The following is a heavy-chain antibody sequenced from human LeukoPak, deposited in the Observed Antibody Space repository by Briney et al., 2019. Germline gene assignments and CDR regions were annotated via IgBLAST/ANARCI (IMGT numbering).Heavy chain of an antibody. CDR1: GFTFSSYG. D-gene: IGHD5-12*01. CDR3: ARAKQATISAFDI. Sequence: PGGSLRLSCAASGFTFSSYGMHWVRQAPGKGLEWVAFIRYDGSNKYYADSVKGRFTISRDNAKNSLYLQMNSLRAEDTALYHCARAKQATISAFDIWGQGTMVTVSS. J-gene: IGHJ3*02. V-gene: IGHV3-30*02. CDR2: IRYDGSNK.